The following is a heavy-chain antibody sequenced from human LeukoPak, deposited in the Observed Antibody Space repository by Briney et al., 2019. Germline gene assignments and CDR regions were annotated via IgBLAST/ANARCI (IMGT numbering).Heavy chain of an antibody. CDR3: ATQGLSYFDY. Sequence: PGGSLRLSCAASGFTFSSYAMHWVRQAPGKGLEWVAVISYDGSNKYYADSVKGRFTISRDNSKNTLYLQMNSLRAEDTAVYYCATQGLSYFDYWGQGTLVTVSS. V-gene: IGHV3-30-3*01. CDR2: ISYDGSNK. CDR1: GFTFSSYA. J-gene: IGHJ4*02.